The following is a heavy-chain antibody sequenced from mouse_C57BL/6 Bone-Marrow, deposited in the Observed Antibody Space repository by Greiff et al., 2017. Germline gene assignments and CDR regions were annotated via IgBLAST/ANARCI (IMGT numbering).Heavy chain of an antibody. CDR3: TGLDYGSSYYVDY. D-gene: IGHD1-1*01. CDR1: GFTFSSYA. CDR2: ISSGGDYV. V-gene: IGHV5-9-1*02. Sequence: EVKLMESGEGLVKPGGSLKLSCAASGFTFSSYAMSWVRQTPEKRLEWVAYISSGGDYVYYAAPVQGRFTISRDNARNTLYLQMSSLQSEDTAMYSCTGLDYGSSYYVDYWGQGTTLTVSA. J-gene: IGHJ2*01.